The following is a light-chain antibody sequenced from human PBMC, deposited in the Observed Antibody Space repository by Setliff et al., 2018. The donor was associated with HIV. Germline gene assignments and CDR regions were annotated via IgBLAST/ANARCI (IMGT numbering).Light chain of an antibody. Sequence: SYALTQPPSVSVAPGKTARITFGGNNIGSESVHWYQQKPGQAPVLVVYDDNDRPSGIPERFSGSNSGNTATLTISRVEAGDEADYYSQVWDSSSDHHVFGTGTKVTVL. CDR3: QVWDSSSDHHV. V-gene: IGLV3-21*03. CDR1: NIGSES. J-gene: IGLJ1*01. CDR2: DDN.